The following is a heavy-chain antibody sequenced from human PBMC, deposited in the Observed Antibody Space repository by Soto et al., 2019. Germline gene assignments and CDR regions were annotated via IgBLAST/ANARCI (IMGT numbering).Heavy chain of an antibody. D-gene: IGHD2-8*01. J-gene: IGHJ4*02. V-gene: IGHV3-33*01. CDR1: GFTFSSYG. Sequence: GGSLRLSCAASGFTFSSYGMHWVRQAPGKGLEWVAVIWYDGSNKYYADSVKGRFTITRDKSKNTLYLQMNSLRAEDTAVYYCARDLRYRYGTGDYDYWGQGTLVTVSS. CDR2: IWYDGSNK. CDR3: ARDLRYRYGTGDYDY.